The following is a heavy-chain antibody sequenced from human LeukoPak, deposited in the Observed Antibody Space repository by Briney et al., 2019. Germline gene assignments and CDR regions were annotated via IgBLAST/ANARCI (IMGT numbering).Heavy chain of an antibody. CDR3: AKDGQEQLWPRDYYYYYMDV. Sequence: GGSLRLSCAASGFTFSSYGMSWVRQAPGKGLEWVSAISGSGGSTYYADSVKGRFTISRDNSKNTLYLQMNSLRAEDTAVYYCAKDGQEQLWPRDYYYYYMDVWGKGTTVTISS. V-gene: IGHV3-23*01. D-gene: IGHD5-18*01. CDR2: ISGSGGST. J-gene: IGHJ6*03. CDR1: GFTFSSYG.